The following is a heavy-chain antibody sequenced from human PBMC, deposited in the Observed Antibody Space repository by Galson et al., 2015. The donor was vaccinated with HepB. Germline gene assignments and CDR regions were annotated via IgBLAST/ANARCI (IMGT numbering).Heavy chain of an antibody. J-gene: IGHJ4*02. V-gene: IGHV1-24*01. CDR1: RNIRSEMI. Sequence: SVKVSCKVSRNIRSEMIIHWVRQAPERGLEWLGGFNPEDARSIYAQRFQGRFTMTEDTSTNTAYMELSRLRREDTAVYYCATDTGRLYFGDHRGGGAYWGQGTLVAVSS. D-gene: IGHD2/OR15-2a*01. CDR3: ATDTGRLYFGDHRGGGAY. CDR2: FNPEDARS.